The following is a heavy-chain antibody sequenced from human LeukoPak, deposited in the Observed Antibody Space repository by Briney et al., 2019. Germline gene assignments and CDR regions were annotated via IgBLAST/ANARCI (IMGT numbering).Heavy chain of an antibody. CDR3: TYTRQQLVWRFDP. Sequence: GASVQVSCQASGYTFTSYGISWVRQAPGQGLEWMGWISAYNGNTNYAQKLQGRVTMTTDTSTSTAYMELRSLRSDDTAVYYCTYTRQQLVWRFDPWGQGTLVTVSS. V-gene: IGHV1-18*01. CDR2: ISAYNGNT. J-gene: IGHJ5*02. CDR1: GYTFTSYG. D-gene: IGHD6-13*01.